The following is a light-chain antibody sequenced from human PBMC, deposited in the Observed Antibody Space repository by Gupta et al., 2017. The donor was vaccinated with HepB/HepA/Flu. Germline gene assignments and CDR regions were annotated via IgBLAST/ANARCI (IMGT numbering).Light chain of an antibody. J-gene: IGKJ4*01. CDR3: HKSSSLPLT. CDR1: QSIGSY. Sequence: EIVLTPSPDFQSVTPKEKVTITCRASQSIGSYLPWYQQKPDQAPKLLIKYASQSFSGVPSRFSGSGSGTDFTLTIDRLEVEDPATYYCHKSSSLPLTFGGGTKVEIK. CDR2: YAS. V-gene: IGKV6-21*01.